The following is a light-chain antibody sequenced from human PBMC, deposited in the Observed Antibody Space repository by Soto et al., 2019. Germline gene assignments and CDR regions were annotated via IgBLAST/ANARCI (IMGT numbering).Light chain of an antibody. J-gene: IGKJ2*01. V-gene: IGKV1-39*01. CDR2: GVS. Sequence: DIQMTQSPSSLSASVGDRVTLTCRAGQSVSTSLNWYQQKPGKAPNLLIYGVSTLQSGVPSRFSGSGSGTEFTLTISDLQPEDFATYYCQQSYSTPPTFGQGTRLEIK. CDR3: QQSYSTPPT. CDR1: QSVSTS.